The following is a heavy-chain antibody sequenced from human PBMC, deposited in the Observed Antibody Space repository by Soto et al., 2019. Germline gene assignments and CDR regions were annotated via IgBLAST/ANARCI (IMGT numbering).Heavy chain of an antibody. J-gene: IGHJ6*02. V-gene: IGHV3-43D*04. D-gene: IGHD6-19*01. CDR1: GFTFDDYA. CDR3: AKDIYSSGPDYYYGMDV. Sequence: PGGSLRLSCAASGFTFDDYAMHWVRQAPGKGLEWVSLISWDGGGTYYADSVKGRFTISRDNSKNSLYLQMNSLRAEDTALYYCAKDIYSSGPDYYYGMDVWGQGTTVTVSS. CDR2: ISWDGGGT.